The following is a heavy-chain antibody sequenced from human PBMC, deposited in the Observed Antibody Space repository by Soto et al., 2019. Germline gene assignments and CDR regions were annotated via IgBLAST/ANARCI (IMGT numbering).Heavy chain of an antibody. CDR3: ARDIQSVGPRANDAFDV. V-gene: IGHV1-3*01. J-gene: IGHJ3*01. CDR2: LNPDTGNT. CDR1: GFTFSDNL. Sequence: QVQLVQSGAEXKXXXXXVNISCTASGFTFSDNLINWVRQVPXQGLEWMGWLNPDTGNTRYSETFQGRVTISRHPSASIAYLELSGLENEDTALYFCARDIQSVGPRANDAFDVWGQGTMITVSS. D-gene: IGHD5-18*01.